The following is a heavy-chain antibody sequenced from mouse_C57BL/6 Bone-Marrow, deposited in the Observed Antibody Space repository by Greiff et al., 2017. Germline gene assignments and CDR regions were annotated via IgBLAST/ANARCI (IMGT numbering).Heavy chain of an antibody. CDR3: ARPSYYITWWVAWFAY. D-gene: IGHD2-12*01. CDR2: ISDGGSYT. Sequence: EVKLMESGGGLVKPGGSLKLSCAASGFTFSSYAMSWVRQTPEKRLEWVATISDGGSYTYYPDNVKGRFTISIDNATNNLYLQMSHLKSEDTAMYYCARPSYYITWWVAWFAYWGQGTLLTVSA. CDR1: GFTFSSYA. V-gene: IGHV5-4*03. J-gene: IGHJ3*01.